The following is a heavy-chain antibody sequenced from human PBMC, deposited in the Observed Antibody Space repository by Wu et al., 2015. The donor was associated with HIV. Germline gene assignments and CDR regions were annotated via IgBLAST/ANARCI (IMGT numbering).Heavy chain of an antibody. D-gene: IGHD3-10*01. V-gene: IGHV1-2*02. J-gene: IGHJ5*02. CDR2: INPNSGGT. CDR1: GYTFTGYY. Sequence: QVQLVQSGAEVKKPGASVKVSCKASGYTFTGYYMHWVRQAPGQGLEWMGWINPNSGGTNYAQKFQGRVTMTRDTSISTAYMELSRLRSDDTAVYYCARDSYGSAPXNWFDPWGQGTLVTVSS. CDR3: ARDSYGSAPXNWFDP.